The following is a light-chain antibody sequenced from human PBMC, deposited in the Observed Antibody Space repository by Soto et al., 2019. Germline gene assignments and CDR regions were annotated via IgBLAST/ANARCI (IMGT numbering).Light chain of an antibody. Sequence: EIVLTQSPGTLSLSPGERATLSCRASQSVSSSYLAWYQQKPGQAPRLLIYGASSRATGIPDRFSGSRSGTDFTLNISRMEPEDFAVYYCQVYGSSLSTFGQGTKLEIK. CDR1: QSVSSSY. V-gene: IGKV3-20*01. CDR2: GAS. CDR3: QVYGSSLST. J-gene: IGKJ2*02.